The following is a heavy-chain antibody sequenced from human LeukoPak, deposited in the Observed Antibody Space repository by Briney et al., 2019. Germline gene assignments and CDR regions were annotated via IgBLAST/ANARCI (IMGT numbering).Heavy chain of an antibody. J-gene: IGHJ6*02. V-gene: IGHV4-4*07. CDR1: GGSISSYY. D-gene: IGHD6-19*01. Sequence: SKTLSLTCTVSGGSISSYYWSWIRQPAGKGLEWIGRIYTSGSTNYNPSLKSRVTMSVDTSKNQFSLKLSSVTAADTAVYYCARDLRRSVVAGTYYYYYGMDVWGQGTTVTVSS. CDR3: ARDLRRSVVAGTYYYYYGMDV. CDR2: IYTSGST.